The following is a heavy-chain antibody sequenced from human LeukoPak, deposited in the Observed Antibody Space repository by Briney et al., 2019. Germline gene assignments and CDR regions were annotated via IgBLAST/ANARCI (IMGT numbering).Heavy chain of an antibody. J-gene: IGHJ4*02. CDR2: ISYDGSDK. D-gene: IGHD3-3*01. V-gene: IGHV3-30*04. CDR1: GFTFSSYA. CDR3: ARAPRGVVMIPDY. Sequence: GGSLRLSCAASGFTFSSYAMYWVRQAPGKGLEWVAVISYDGSDKFYADSVKGRFTISRDSSKNTLYLQMNSLRAEDTAVYYCARAPRGVVMIPDYWGQGTLVTVSS.